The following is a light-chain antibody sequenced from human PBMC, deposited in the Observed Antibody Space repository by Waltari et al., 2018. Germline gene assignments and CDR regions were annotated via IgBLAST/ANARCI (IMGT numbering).Light chain of an antibody. CDR1: QNIGSK. J-gene: IGKJ3*01. CDR3: QQYNNFPFT. V-gene: IGKV3-15*01. Sequence: EIVMTQSPAALSLSPGDRATLSCRASQNIGSKLAWYQQKPGQAPRLLIYGATTRATDSPDRFSGTGSGTEFTLTISSLRSEDFATYYCQQYNNFPFTFGPGTTV. CDR2: GAT.